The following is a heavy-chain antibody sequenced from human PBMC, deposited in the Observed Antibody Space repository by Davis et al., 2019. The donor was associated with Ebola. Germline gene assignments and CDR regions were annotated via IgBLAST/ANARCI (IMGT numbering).Heavy chain of an antibody. CDR3: ARVDDIVVVDGMDV. CDR2: ISYDGSNK. CDR1: GFTFSSYG. Sequence: GESLKISCAASGFTFSSYGMHWVRQAPGKGLEWVAVISYDGSNKYYADSVKGRFTISRDNSKNALYLQMNSLRAEDTAVYYCARVDDIVVVDGMDVWGQGTSVTVSS. J-gene: IGHJ6*02. V-gene: IGHV3-30*03. D-gene: IGHD2-2*01.